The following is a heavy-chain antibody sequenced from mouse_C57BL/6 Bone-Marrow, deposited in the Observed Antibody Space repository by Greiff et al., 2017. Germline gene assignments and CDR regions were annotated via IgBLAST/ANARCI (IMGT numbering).Heavy chain of an antibody. CDR2: IRLKSDNYAT. Sequence: EVKLEESGGGLVQPGGSMKLSCVASGFTFSNYWMNWVRQSPEKGLEWVAQIRLKSDNYATHYAESVKGRFTISRDDSKSSVYLQMNNLRAEDTGIYYCTEKIYDGYPYYAMDYWGQGTSVTVSS. V-gene: IGHV6-3*01. CDR1: GFTFSNYW. CDR3: TEKIYDGYPYYAMDY. J-gene: IGHJ4*01. D-gene: IGHD2-3*01.